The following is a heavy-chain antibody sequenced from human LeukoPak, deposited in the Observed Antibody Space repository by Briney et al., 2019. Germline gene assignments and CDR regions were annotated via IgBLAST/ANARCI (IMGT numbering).Heavy chain of an antibody. Sequence: PSETLSLTCTVSGGSMSSTSYYWGWIRQPPGKGLEWIGSIYYSGSTYYNPSLKSRVTISIVTSKNLFSLKLDSLTAADTAVYYCARSATVTTGYFDYWGRGTLVAVSP. J-gene: IGHJ4*02. V-gene: IGHV4-39*07. CDR2: IYYSGST. CDR1: GGSMSSTSYY. D-gene: IGHD4-17*01. CDR3: ARSATVTTGYFDY.